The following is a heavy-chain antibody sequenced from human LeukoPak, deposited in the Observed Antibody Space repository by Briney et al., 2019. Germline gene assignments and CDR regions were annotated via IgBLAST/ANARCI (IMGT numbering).Heavy chain of an antibody. J-gene: IGHJ6*02. CDR3: ARDSQYYYGSGTGDV. Sequence: GESLKISCAASGFTFSAYEMNWVRQAPGKGLEWVSYISSSGDTIYYADSVTGRFTTSRDNAKNSLYLHMSSLRAEDTAVYYCARDSQYYYGSGTGDVWGQGTTVIVSS. CDR1: GFTFSAYE. CDR2: ISSSGDTI. D-gene: IGHD3-10*01. V-gene: IGHV3-48*03.